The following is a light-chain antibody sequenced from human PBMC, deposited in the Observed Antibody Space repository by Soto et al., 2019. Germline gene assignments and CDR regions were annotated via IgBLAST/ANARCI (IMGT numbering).Light chain of an antibody. Sequence: EIVLTQSPATLSLSPGERATLSCRASQSVSSSLAWYQQKPGQAPGLLIYDTSKRATGIPARFSGSGSGTDFTLTISSLAPEDFAVYYCQQRSDWPRTFGPGTKLEVK. CDR2: DTS. V-gene: IGKV3-11*01. J-gene: IGKJ2*01. CDR3: QQRSDWPRT. CDR1: QSVSSS.